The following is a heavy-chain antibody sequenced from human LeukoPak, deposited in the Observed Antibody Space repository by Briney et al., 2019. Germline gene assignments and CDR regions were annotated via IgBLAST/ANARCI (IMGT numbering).Heavy chain of an antibody. CDR1: GFTFSTFW. CDR2: IKSDGSIT. V-gene: IGHV3-74*03. J-gene: IGHJ6*02. CDR3: ARGRYYGMDV. Sequence: GGSLRLSCAASGFTFSTFWMHWVRQAPGKGLVWVSGIKSDGSITTYADSVKGRFTISRDNAGNTLYLQMNSLRAEDTAVYYCARGRYYGMDVWGQGTTVTVSS.